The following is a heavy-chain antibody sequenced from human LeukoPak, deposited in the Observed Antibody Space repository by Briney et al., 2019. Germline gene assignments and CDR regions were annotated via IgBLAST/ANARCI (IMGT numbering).Heavy chain of an antibody. CDR1: GFIFSKYA. Sequence: GGSLRLSCAASGFIFSKYAMHWVRQTPGKGLEWVAAIWSDGSDENYADSVKGRFTISSDNSKNTLNLQMSSLSAEDTAVYYCAFEIGRSQGAFDIWGQGTVITVSS. D-gene: IGHD1-26*01. V-gene: IGHV3-33*01. J-gene: IGHJ3*02. CDR3: AFEIGRSQGAFDI. CDR2: IWSDGSDE.